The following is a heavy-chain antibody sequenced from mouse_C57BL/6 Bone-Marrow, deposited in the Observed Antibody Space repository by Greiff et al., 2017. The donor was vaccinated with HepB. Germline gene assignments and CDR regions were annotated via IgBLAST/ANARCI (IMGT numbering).Heavy chain of an antibody. V-gene: IGHV1-76*01. Sequence: QVQLQQSGAELVRPGASVKLSCKASGYTFTDYYINWVKQRPGQGLEWIARIYPGSGNTYYNEKFKGKATLTAEKSSSTAYMQLSSLTSEDSAVYFCAREGGYSNYDFDYWGQGTTLTVSS. CDR2: IYPGSGNT. D-gene: IGHD2-5*01. CDR3: AREGGYSNYDFDY. J-gene: IGHJ2*01. CDR1: GYTFTDYY.